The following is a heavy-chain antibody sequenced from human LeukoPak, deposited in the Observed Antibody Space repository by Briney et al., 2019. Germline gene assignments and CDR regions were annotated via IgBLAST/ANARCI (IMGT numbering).Heavy chain of an antibody. Sequence: SETLSLTCTVSGGSINNYYWSWIRQPPGKGLEWIGYIYYSGSTNYNPSLKSRVTISVDTSKNQFSLKLSSVTAADTAVYYCARERAHTYGMDVWGQGTTVTVSS. CDR2: IYYSGST. D-gene: IGHD1-26*01. CDR3: ARERAHTYGMDV. J-gene: IGHJ6*02. CDR1: GGSINNYY. V-gene: IGHV4-59*01.